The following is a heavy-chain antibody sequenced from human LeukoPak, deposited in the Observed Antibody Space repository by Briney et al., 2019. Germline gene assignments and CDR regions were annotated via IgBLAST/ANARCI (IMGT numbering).Heavy chain of an antibody. CDR2: INPNSGGT. D-gene: IGHD3-22*01. V-gene: IGHV1-2*02. CDR1: GYTFTAYY. CDR3: ARELVVSPNGMDV. Sequence: GASVKVSCKASGYTFTAYYMHWVRQAPGQGLEWMGWINPNSGGTKYAQDFQGRVTMTRDTSISTAYMEVSRLRADDTAVYYCARELVVSPNGMDVWGQGTTVTVSS. J-gene: IGHJ6*02.